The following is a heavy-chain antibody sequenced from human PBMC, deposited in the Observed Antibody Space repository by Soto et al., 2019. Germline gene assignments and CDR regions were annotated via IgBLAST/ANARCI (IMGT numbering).Heavy chain of an antibody. D-gene: IGHD3-10*01. CDR1: GFTFSSYG. V-gene: IGHV3-33*01. J-gene: IGHJ4*02. CDR3: ARSTMVRGVIYPYFDY. CDR2: IWYDASNK. Sequence: QVQLVESGGGVVQPGRSLRLSCAASGFTFSSYGMHWVRQAPGKGLEWVAVIWYDASNKYYADSVKGRFTISRDNSKNTLYLQMNSLRAEDTAVYYCARSTMVRGVIYPYFDYWGQGTLVTVSS.